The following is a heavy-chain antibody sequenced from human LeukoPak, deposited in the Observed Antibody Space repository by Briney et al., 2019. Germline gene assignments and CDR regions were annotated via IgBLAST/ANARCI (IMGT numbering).Heavy chain of an antibody. CDR1: SRTITSNY. D-gene: IGHD3-10*01. V-gene: IGHV4-4*07. CDR2: MYSSGGTI. Sequence: SETLSLTCTVSSRTITSNYLNWIRQPAGLGLEWIGRMYSSGGTINYNRSLKSRVTMSVDTSKNQFSLKLNSVTAADTAVYYCARVGHYYDSGSYYNARGFFDYWGQGTLVTVSS. CDR3: ARVGHYYDSGSYYNARGFFDY. J-gene: IGHJ4*02.